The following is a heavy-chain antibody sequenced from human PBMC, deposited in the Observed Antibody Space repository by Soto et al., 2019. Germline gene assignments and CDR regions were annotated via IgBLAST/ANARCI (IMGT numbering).Heavy chain of an antibody. CDR3: VRQGDFYDTTTYPENWYFDL. CDR1: GGSIRTGGYY. J-gene: IGHJ2*01. CDR2: IYYSGST. D-gene: IGHD3-22*01. V-gene: IGHV4-31*03. Sequence: SETLSLTCTVSGGSIRTGGYYWSWIRQHPGKGLEWIGYIYYSGSTDYNPSLKGRVTMSVDTSENQFSLNLTSVTAADTAVYYCVRQGDFYDTTTYPENWYFDLWGRGTLVTVSS.